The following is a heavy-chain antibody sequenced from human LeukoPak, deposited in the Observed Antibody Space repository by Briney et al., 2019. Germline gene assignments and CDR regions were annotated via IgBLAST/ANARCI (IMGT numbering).Heavy chain of an antibody. Sequence: PGGSLRLSCAASGFTFSSYAMHWVRQAPGKGLEWVAVISYDGSNKYYADSVKGRFTISRDNSKNTLYLQMNSLRAEDTAVYYCARDLDYYDISGPGNYWGQGTLVTVSS. J-gene: IGHJ4*02. V-gene: IGHV3-30-3*01. D-gene: IGHD3-22*01. CDR1: GFTFSSYA. CDR3: ARDLDYYDISGPGNY. CDR2: ISYDGSNK.